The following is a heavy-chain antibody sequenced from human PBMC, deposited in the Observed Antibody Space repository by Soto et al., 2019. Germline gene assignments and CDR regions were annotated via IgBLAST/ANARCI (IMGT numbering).Heavy chain of an antibody. CDR3: AGTVLRFLEWLPTDV. Sequence: PSETLSLTCTVSGGSVSSGSYYWTWIRQPPGKGLEWIGYAYGSGSFNYNPYLKGRVTISVDASKSQFSLKLNSVTAADTAVYYCAGTVLRFLEWLPTDVWGQGTTVTVSS. CDR2: AYGSGSF. CDR1: GGSVSSGSYY. V-gene: IGHV4-61*01. J-gene: IGHJ6*02. D-gene: IGHD3-3*01.